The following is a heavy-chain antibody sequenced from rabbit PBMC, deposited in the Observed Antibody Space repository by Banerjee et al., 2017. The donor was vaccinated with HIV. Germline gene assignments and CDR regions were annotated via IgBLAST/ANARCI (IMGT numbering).Heavy chain of an antibody. V-gene: IGHV1S40*01. CDR2: INTSSGNT. Sequence: QSLEESGGDLVKPEGSLTLTCTASGIDFSNYYYMCWVRQAPGKGLEWIACINTSSGNTVYASWAKGRFTSSKTSSTTVTLQMTSLTAADTATYFCAMDLAGVIGWNFGLWGPGPLVT. J-gene: IGHJ4*01. CDR1: GIDFSNYYY. CDR3: AMDLAGVIGWNFGL. D-gene: IGHD4-1*01.